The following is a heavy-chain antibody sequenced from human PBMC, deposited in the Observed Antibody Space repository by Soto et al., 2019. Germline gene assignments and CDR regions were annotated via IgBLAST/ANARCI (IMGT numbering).Heavy chain of an antibody. CDR3: ARGPSRHRVYFDY. V-gene: IGHV4-34*01. D-gene: IGHD2-2*01. Sequence: SETPALTFAVYGGSFSSYYWGWIRQPPGKGLEWIGQINQSGSTNYNPSLKSRVTISVDTSKNQFSLSLTSVTAADTAMYFCARGPSRHRVYFDYWGQGTLVTV. CDR2: INQSGST. CDR1: GGSFSSYY. J-gene: IGHJ4*02.